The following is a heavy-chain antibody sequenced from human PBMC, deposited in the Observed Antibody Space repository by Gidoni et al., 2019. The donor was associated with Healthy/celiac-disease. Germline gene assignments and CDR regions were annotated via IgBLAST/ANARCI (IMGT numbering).Heavy chain of an antibody. J-gene: IGHJ6*02. D-gene: IGHD3-3*01. CDR1: GFTFSSYS. CDR3: ARGRMGIFGVVIRPGYYYYGMDV. V-gene: IGHV3-21*01. Sequence: EVQLVESGGGLVKPGGSLRLSCAASGFTFSSYSMNWVRQAPGKGLEWVSSISSSSSYIYYADSVKGRFTISRDNAKNSLYLQMNSLRAEDTAVYYCARGRMGIFGVVIRPGYYYYGMDVWGQGTTVTVSS. CDR2: ISSSSSYI.